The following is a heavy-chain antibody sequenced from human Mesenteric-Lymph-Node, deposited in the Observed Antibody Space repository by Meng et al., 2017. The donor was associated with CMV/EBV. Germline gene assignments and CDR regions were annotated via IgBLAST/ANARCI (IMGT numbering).Heavy chain of an antibody. Sequence: CKYSGYSFSNYTFTWVRQAPGQGLEWMGWISAYNGNTNYAQKVQGRVTMTTDTSTGTAYMELRTLRSDDTAVYYCARVAPHYYDSLDYWGQGTLVTVSS. D-gene: IGHD3-10*01. CDR1: GYSFSNYT. CDR2: ISAYNGNT. J-gene: IGHJ4*02. V-gene: IGHV1-18*01. CDR3: ARVAPHYYDSLDY.